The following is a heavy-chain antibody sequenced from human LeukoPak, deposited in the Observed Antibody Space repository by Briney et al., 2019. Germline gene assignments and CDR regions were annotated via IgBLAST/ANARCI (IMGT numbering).Heavy chain of an antibody. CDR1: GGSISSGSYY. CDR3: ARDSGSSGWLDY. V-gene: IGHV4-61*02. D-gene: IGHD3-22*01. Sequence: PSQTLSLTCTVSGGSISSGSYYWSWIRQPAGKGLEWIGRIYTSGSTNYNPSLKSRVTISVDTSKNQFSLKLSSVTAADTAMYYCARDSGSSGWLDYWGQGTLVTVSS. CDR2: IYTSGST. J-gene: IGHJ4*02.